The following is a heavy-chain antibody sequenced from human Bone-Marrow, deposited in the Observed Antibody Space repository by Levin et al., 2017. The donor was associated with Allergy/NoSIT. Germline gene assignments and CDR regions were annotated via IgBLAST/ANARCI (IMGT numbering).Heavy chain of an antibody. V-gene: IGHV3-33*01. CDR1: GFTFTTYA. CDR2: IWYDGSNE. D-gene: IGHD3-22*01. CDR3: ARDSVQVVEPAPDDNNQPSLLMDV. Sequence: GESLKISCATSGFTFTTYAIHWVRQAPGKGLEWVAVIWYDGSNEYYADSVRGRFTISRDNSKNTLYLQMNSLRAEDTAVYYCARDSVQVVEPAPDDNNQPSLLMDVWGQGTTVVVSS. J-gene: IGHJ6*02.